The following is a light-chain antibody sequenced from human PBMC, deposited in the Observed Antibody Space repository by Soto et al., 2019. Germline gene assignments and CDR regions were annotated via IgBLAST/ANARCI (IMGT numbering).Light chain of an antibody. J-gene: IGKJ4*01. CDR2: WAS. V-gene: IGKV4-1*01. Sequence: VMTQSPDSLAAYLGERATINCKSSQSVLYSSNNKNYLACYQHKAGQPPKLLIYWASTREYVVPDRFSGSGSGIDFTLTINNLQAADVVVYYCQQYYRLPLTFGGGTKVEI. CDR1: QSVLYSSNNKNY. CDR3: QQYYRLPLT.